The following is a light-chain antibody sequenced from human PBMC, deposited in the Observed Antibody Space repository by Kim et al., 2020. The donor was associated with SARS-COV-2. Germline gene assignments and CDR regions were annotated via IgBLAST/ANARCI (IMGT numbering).Light chain of an antibody. J-gene: IGLJ2*01. CDR3: QTWGTGSRGV. V-gene: IGLV4-69*01. Sequence: VKLTCTLSSGHSSYAIAWHQQQPKKGPRYLMKLNSDGSHSKGDGIPDRFSGSSSGAERYLTISSLQSEDEADYYCQTWGTGSRGVFGGGTQLTVL. CDR2: LNSDGSH. CDR1: SGHSSYA.